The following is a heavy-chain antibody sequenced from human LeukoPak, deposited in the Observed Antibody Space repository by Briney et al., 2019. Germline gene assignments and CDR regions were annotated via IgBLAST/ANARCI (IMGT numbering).Heavy chain of an antibody. V-gene: IGHV3-9*01. D-gene: IGHD2-8*01. J-gene: IGHJ4*02. Sequence: GGSLRLSCAASGFTFDDYAMHWVRQAPGKGLEWVSGISWNSGSIGYADSVKGRFTISRDNAKNSLYLQMNSLRAEDTAVYYCARGVGTIYFDYWGQGTLVTVSS. CDR2: ISWNSGSI. CDR3: ARGVGTIYFDY. CDR1: GFTFDDYA.